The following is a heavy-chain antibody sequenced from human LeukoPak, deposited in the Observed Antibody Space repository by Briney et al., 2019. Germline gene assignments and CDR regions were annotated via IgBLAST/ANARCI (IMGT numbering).Heavy chain of an antibody. Sequence: ASVKVSCKASGYTFTSYGISWVRLAPGQGLEWMGWISAYNGNTNYAQKLQGRVTMTTDTSTSTAYMELRSLRSDDTAVYYCARDPCSSTSCYRNLGWFDPWGQGTLVTVSS. V-gene: IGHV1-18*01. CDR2: ISAYNGNT. CDR3: ARDPCSSTSCYRNLGWFDP. J-gene: IGHJ5*02. D-gene: IGHD2-2*01. CDR1: GYTFTSYG.